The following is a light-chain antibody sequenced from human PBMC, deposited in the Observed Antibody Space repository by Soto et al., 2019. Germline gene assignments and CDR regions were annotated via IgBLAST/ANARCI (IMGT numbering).Light chain of an antibody. CDR1: SSNIGSKT. Sequence: QSVLTQPPSASGTPGQRVTISCSGSSSNIGSKTVNWYQQLPGTAPKLLIYSNNQRPSGVPDRFSGSKSGTSASLAISGLQSEDEADDYCAAWDDSLNVLFGGGTKVTVL. V-gene: IGLV1-44*01. CDR2: SNN. J-gene: IGLJ3*02. CDR3: AAWDDSLNVL.